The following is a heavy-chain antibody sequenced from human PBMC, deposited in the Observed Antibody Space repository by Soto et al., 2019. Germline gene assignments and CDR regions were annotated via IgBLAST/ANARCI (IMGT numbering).Heavy chain of an antibody. CDR2: IYYSGST. J-gene: IGHJ3*02. CDR3: ARRDRYCSGGSCFPGAFDI. D-gene: IGHD2-15*01. V-gene: IGHV4-59*08. Sequence: SETLSLTCTVSGGSISSYYWSWIRQPPGKGLEWIGYIYYSGSTNYNPSLKSRVTISVDTSKNQFSLKLSSVTAADTAVYYCARRDRYCSGGSCFPGAFDIWXQGTMVTVSS. CDR1: GGSISSYY.